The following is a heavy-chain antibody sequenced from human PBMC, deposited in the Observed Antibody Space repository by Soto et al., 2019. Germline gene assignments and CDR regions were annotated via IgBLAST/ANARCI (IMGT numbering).Heavy chain of an antibody. CDR1: GGTFGNYP. D-gene: IGHD5-12*01. CDR2: VIPILGMG. Sequence: VQLVRSGAEVKQPGSSVKVSCKTSGGTFGNYPINWVRQAPGQGLEWMGRVIPILGMGSYAQKFQGRVTITADRSTSTAYMELSSLRSDDTAVYYCATDYRDGYNIPFDYWGQGTLVTVSS. V-gene: IGHV1-69*02. CDR3: ATDYRDGYNIPFDY. J-gene: IGHJ4*02.